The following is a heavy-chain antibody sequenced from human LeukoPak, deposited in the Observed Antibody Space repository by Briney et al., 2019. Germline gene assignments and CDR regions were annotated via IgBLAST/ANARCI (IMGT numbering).Heavy chain of an antibody. CDR3: AISYQRANFDY. J-gene: IGHJ4*02. D-gene: IGHD2-2*01. Sequence: GESLKISCNSSGYIYTSYWIGWVRQMPGKGLEWMGIIYPGDSDTRYSPSFQGQVTISADKSISTAYLQWSSLKASDTAMYYCAISYQRANFDYWGQGTLVTVSS. CDR2: IYPGDSDT. V-gene: IGHV5-51*01. CDR1: GYIYTSYW.